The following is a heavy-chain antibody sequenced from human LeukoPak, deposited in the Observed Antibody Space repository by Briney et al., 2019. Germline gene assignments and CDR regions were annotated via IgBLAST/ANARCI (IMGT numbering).Heavy chain of an antibody. J-gene: IGHJ4*02. Sequence: PSETLSLTCTVSGGSISSGSYYWSWIRQPAGKGLEWIGRIYTSGSTNYNPSLKSRVTTSVDTSKNQFSLKLSSVTAADTAVYYCARRPLNSSGWYSYWGQGTLVTASS. D-gene: IGHD6-19*01. CDR3: ARRPLNSSGWYSY. CDR2: IYTSGST. V-gene: IGHV4-61*02. CDR1: GGSISSGSYY.